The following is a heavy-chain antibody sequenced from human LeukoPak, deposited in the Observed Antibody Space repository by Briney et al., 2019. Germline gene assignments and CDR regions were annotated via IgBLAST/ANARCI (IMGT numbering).Heavy chain of an antibody. D-gene: IGHD6-19*01. Sequence: PRRSLRLSCAAAGFTFSSYAMHWVRQAPGKGLEWVAVISYDGSNKYYADSVKGRFTISRDNSKNTLYLQMNSLRAEDTAVYYCARDRHSSGRGGYFDYWGQGTLVTVSS. CDR3: ARDRHSSGRGGYFDY. J-gene: IGHJ4*02. CDR1: GFTFSSYA. CDR2: ISYDGSNK. V-gene: IGHV3-30*04.